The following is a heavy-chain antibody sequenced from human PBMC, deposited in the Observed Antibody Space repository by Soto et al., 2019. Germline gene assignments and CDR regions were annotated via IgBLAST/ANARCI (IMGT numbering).Heavy chain of an antibody. J-gene: IGHJ6*02. CDR3: ARDQKNYYDSSGYIRYYYYGMDV. V-gene: IGHV1-18*01. Sequence: ASVKVSCKASGYTFTSYGISWVRQAPGQGLEWMGWISAYNGNTNYAQKLQGRVTMTTDTSTSTAYMELRSLRSDDTAVYYCARDQKNYYDSSGYIRYYYYGMDVWGQGTTVT. CDR2: ISAYNGNT. CDR1: GYTFTSYG. D-gene: IGHD3-22*01.